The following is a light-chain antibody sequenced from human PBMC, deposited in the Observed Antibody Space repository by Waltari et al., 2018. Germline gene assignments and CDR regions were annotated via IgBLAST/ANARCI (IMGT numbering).Light chain of an antibody. CDR2: GAS. Sequence: DIQMTQSPSSLSASVGDRVTITCRASQRINSYLNWYQQKPGKAPKLLIYGASSLQSGVPSGFSGSGSGTEFTLTISSLQPEDSATYYCQQYLTSSWTFGQGTKVEIK. CDR1: QRINSY. CDR3: QQYLTSSWT. J-gene: IGKJ1*01. V-gene: IGKV1-39*01.